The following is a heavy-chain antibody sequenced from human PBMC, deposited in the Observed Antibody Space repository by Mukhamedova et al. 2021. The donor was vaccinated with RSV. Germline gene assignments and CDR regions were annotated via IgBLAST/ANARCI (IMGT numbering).Heavy chain of an antibody. CDR2: IYYSGST. CDR3: VRRGTGFDP. Sequence: AGRGLEWIGNIYYSGSTDYNPSLKSRVTISVDTSKNQFSLKLRSVTAADTAVHSCVRRGTGFDPWGQGTLVTVSS. J-gene: IGHJ5*02. V-gene: IGHV4-61*10.